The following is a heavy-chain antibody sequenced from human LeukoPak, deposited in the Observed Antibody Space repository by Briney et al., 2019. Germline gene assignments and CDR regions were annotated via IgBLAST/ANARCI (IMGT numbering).Heavy chain of an antibody. Sequence: SETLSLTCTVSVGSISSYYSSWIRQPAGKGLEWIGRIYTSGSTNYNPSLKSRVTMSVDTSKNQFSLKLSSVTAADTAVYYCARDGLEYSFQDPWGQGPLVTVSS. CDR3: ARDGLEYSFQDP. V-gene: IGHV4-4*07. CDR2: IYTSGST. CDR1: VGSISSYY. J-gene: IGHJ5*02. D-gene: IGHD6-6*01.